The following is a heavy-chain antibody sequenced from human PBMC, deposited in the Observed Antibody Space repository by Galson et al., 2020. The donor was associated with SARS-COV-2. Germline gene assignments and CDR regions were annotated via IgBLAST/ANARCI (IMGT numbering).Heavy chain of an antibody. CDR3: ASSMAVAGRGLADY. V-gene: IGHV4-61*02. CDR1: GGSISSGSYY. CDR2: MHTSGST. D-gene: IGHD6-19*01. J-gene: IGHJ4*02. Sequence: SETLSLTCTVSGGSISSGSYYWSWIRQPAGQGLEWIGRMHTSGSTNYNPSLKGRVIISGDTSKNQFSLKLSSVTAADTAVYYCASSMAVAGRGLADYWGQGTLVTVSS.